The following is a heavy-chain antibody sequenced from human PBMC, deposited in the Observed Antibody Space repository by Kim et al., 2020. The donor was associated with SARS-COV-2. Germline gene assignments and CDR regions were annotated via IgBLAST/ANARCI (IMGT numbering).Heavy chain of an antibody. CDR1: GFSFSSHP. CDR2: ISGSGATT. CDR3: ASEVGPTWAY. J-gene: IGHJ4*02. Sequence: GGSLRLSCAASGFSFSSHPMSWVRQTPGKGLEWVSAISGSGATTYYAESVKGRFTISRDNSKNTGNMQMKSLRADDKAGYYCASEVGPTWAYWGQGTLVT. D-gene: IGHD1-26*01. V-gene: IGHV3-23*01.